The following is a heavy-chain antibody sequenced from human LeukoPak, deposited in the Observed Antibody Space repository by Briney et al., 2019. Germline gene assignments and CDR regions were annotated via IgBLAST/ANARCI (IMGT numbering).Heavy chain of an antibody. CDR3: ARWWDQGFDY. D-gene: IGHD2-15*01. J-gene: IGHJ4*02. CDR2: ISGSGGST. Sequence: GGSLRLSCAASGFTFSSYAMSWVRQAPGKGLEWVSAISGSGGSTYYADSVKGRFTISRDNSKSTLYLQMNSLRAEDTAVYYCARWWDQGFDYWGQGTLVTVSS. V-gene: IGHV3-23*01. CDR1: GFTFSSYA.